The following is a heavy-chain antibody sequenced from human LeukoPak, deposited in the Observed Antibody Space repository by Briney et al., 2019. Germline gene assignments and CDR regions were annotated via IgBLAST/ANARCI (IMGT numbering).Heavy chain of an antibody. CDR1: GGSFSNYY. CDR3: ARRWNYGRNYYIDV. CDR2: INDSGRT. J-gene: IGHJ6*03. D-gene: IGHD1-7*01. V-gene: IGHV4-34*01. Sequence: SETLSLTCAVYGGSFSNYYWSWIRQTPGKGMEWIGEINDSGRTNYNPSLKSRVTVSVDTSKNQFSLRLTSVTATDTAVYYCARRWNYGRNYYIDVWGKGATVSVSS.